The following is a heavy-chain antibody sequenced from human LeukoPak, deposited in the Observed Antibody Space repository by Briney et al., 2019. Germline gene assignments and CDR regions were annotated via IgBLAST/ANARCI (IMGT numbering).Heavy chain of an antibody. CDR2: INPNSGGT. J-gene: IGHJ4*02. CDR3: ARAPIVVVPAAFDY. Sequence: ASVKVSCKASGYTFTGYCMHWVRQAPGQGLEWMGWINPNSGGTNYAQKFQGRVTMTRDTSISTAYMELSRLRSDDTAVYYCARAPIVVVPAAFDYWGQGTLVTVSS. CDR1: GYTFTGYC. D-gene: IGHD2-2*01. V-gene: IGHV1-2*02.